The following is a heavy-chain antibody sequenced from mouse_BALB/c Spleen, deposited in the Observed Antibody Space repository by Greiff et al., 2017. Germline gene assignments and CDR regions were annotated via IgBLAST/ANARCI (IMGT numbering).Heavy chain of an antibody. CDR2: ISYSGST. V-gene: IGHV3-8*02. J-gene: IGHJ4*01. CDR1: GDSITSCY. CDR3: AREGTHYYAMDY. D-gene: IGHD2-14*01. Sequence: EVQLQESGPSLVKPSQTLSLTCSVTGDSITSCYWNWIRKFPGNKLEYMGYISYSGSTYYNPSLKSRISITRDTSKNQYYLQLNSVTTEDTATYYCAREGTHYYAMDYWGQGTSVTVSS.